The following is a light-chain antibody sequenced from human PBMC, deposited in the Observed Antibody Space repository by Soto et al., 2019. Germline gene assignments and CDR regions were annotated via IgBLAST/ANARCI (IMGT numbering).Light chain of an antibody. V-gene: IGKV3-15*01. CDR2: TTS. J-gene: IGKJ1*01. Sequence: EIVMTQSPATLSVSPGERITISCRASHTVGSNLAWYQQKPGQAPRLLIYTTSSRATGVPAKFSGSGSGTEFTLTIDSLQYEDFVLYYGQQYNSWPRTFGPGTKVDIK. CDR3: QQYNSWPRT. CDR1: HTVGSN.